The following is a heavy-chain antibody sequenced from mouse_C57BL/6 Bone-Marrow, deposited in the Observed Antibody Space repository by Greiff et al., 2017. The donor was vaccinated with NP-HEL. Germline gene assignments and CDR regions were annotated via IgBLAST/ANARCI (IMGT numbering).Heavy chain of an antibody. J-gene: IGHJ2*01. CDR2: INPNNGGT. CDR1: GYTFTDYN. D-gene: IGHD1-1*01. Sequence: EVQLVESGPELVKSGASVKIPCKASGYTFTDYNMDWVKQSHGKSLEWIGDINPNNGGTIYNQKFKGKATLTVDKSSSTAYMELRSLTSEDTAVYYCARGLRRPYYFDYWGQGTTLTVSS. V-gene: IGHV1-18*01. CDR3: ARGLRRPYYFDY.